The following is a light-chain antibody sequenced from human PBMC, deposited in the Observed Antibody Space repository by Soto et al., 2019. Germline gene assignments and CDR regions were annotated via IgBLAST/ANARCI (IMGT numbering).Light chain of an antibody. CDR1: SSDVGGYNY. Sequence: QSVLTQPRSVSGSPGQSATISCTGTSSDVGGYNYVSWYQQHPGKAPKLMIYDVSKRPSGVPDRFSGSKSGNTASLTISGLHAEYEADYYCCSYAGSYTWVFGGGTKLTVL. V-gene: IGLV2-11*01. CDR3: CSYAGSYTWV. J-gene: IGLJ3*02. CDR2: DVS.